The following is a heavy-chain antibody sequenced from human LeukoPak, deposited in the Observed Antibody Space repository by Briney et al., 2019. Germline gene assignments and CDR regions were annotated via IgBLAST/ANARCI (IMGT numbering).Heavy chain of an antibody. CDR3: ASPSKLVISRGGFDI. J-gene: IGHJ3*02. CDR1: GGSSSDTTYY. D-gene: IGHD3-22*01. CDR2: IYFSETT. Sequence: SETLSLTCTVSGGSSSDTTYYWAWIRQPPGEGLEWIGSIYFSETTYNPSLKSRITISADTSKKHFSLKLSSVTAADTAVYYCASPSKLVISRGGFDIWGQGTMVTVSA. V-gene: IGHV4-39*02.